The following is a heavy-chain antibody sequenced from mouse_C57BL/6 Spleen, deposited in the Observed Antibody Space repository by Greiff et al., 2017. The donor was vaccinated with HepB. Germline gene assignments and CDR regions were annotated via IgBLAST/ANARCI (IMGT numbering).Heavy chain of an antibody. Sequence: EVQLVESGGGLVKPGGSLKLSCAASGFTFSSYAMSWVRQTPEKRLEWVATISDGGSYTYYPDNVKGRFTISRDNAKNNLYLQMSHLKSEDTAMYYCARGNYDYDEYYAMDYWGQGTSVTVSS. CDR2: ISDGGSYT. V-gene: IGHV5-4*01. D-gene: IGHD2-4*01. J-gene: IGHJ4*01. CDR3: ARGNYDYDEYYAMDY. CDR1: GFTFSSYA.